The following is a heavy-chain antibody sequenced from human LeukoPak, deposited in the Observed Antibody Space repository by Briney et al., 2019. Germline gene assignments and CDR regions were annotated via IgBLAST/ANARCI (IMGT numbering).Heavy chain of an antibody. CDR1: GYTFTGYY. V-gene: IGHV1-2*02. CDR2: INPNSGGT. D-gene: IGHD3-22*01. J-gene: IGHJ4*02. Sequence: GASVKVSCKASGYTFTGYYMHWVRQAPGQGLEWMGWINPNSGGTNYAQKFQGRVTMTRDTSISTAYMELSRLRSDDTAVYYCARFDALYYDSRGYYEDYWGQGTLVTVSS. CDR3: ARFDALYYDSRGYYEDY.